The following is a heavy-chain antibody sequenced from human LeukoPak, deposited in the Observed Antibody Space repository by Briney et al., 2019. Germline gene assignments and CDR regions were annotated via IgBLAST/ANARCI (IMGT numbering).Heavy chain of an antibody. J-gene: IGHJ4*02. Sequence: GGSLILTCAASGCTFSSYAMSWVRQAPGRGLEWVSAISGSGGSTYYADSVKGRFTISRDNSKNTLYLQMNSLRAEDTAVYYCAKDRGKVGIVATFEDYWGQGTLVTVSS. V-gene: IGHV3-23*01. D-gene: IGHD5-12*01. CDR1: GCTFSSYA. CDR2: ISGSGGST. CDR3: AKDRGKVGIVATFEDY.